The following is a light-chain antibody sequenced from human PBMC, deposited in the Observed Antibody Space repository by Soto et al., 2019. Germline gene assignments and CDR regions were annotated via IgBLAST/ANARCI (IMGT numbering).Light chain of an antibody. CDR1: QSISSW. Sequence: DIQMTQSPSTLSASVGDRVTITCRASQSISSWLAWYQQKPGKAPKLLLYKASSLESGVTSRFSGSGSGTEVTLTISSLQPDDFVTYYCQQYNSYSITFGPGTRVDIK. V-gene: IGKV1-5*03. J-gene: IGKJ3*01. CDR3: QQYNSYSIT. CDR2: KAS.